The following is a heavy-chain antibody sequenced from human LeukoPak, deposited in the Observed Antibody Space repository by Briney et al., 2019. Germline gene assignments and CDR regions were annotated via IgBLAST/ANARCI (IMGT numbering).Heavy chain of an antibody. CDR3: ARGSGYDAFDI. CDR2: ISSSSSYI. D-gene: IGHD5-12*01. V-gene: IGHV3-21*01. Sequence: GGSLRLSCAASGYPFSSYNMKWVRQAPGRGLEWDSSISSSSSYIYYADSVKGRFTIYRDNAKNSLYLQMNGLRAEDTAVYYCARGSGYDAFDIWGQGTMVTVSS. CDR1: GYPFSSYN. J-gene: IGHJ3*02.